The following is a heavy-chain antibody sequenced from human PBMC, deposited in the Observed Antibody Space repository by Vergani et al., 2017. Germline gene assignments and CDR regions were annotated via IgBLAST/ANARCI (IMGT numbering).Heavy chain of an antibody. J-gene: IGHJ4*02. Sequence: QVQLQQWGAGLLKPSETLSLTCAVYGGSFSGYYWSWIRQPPGKGLEWIGEINHSGSTNYNPSLKCRVTISVDTSKNQFPLKLSSVTAADTAVYYGPRVFIAGARSFDYWGEGTLVTVSS. CDR2: INHSGST. CDR3: PRVFIAGARSFDY. V-gene: IGHV4-34*01. D-gene: IGHD6-13*01. CDR1: GGSFSGYY.